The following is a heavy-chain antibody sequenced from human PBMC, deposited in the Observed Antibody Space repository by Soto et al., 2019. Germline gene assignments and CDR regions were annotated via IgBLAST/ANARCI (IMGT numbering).Heavy chain of an antibody. J-gene: IGHJ4*02. CDR1: GFTFSSYA. V-gene: IGHV3-23*01. D-gene: IGHD6-6*01. CDR2: ISGSDDST. CDR3: AKMSISSTFAY. Sequence: EVQLLESGGGLVQPGESLRLSCAASGFTFSSYAMSWVRQAPGKGLEWVSVISGSDDSTYYADSAKGRFTISRDNSKNTLYLPMTSLRAADTPVYYCAKMSISSTFAYWAQGTLVTFSS.